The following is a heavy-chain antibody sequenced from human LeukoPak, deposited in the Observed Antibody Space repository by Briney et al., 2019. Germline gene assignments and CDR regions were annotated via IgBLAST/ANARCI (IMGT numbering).Heavy chain of an antibody. D-gene: IGHD5-18*01. Sequence: GGSLRLSCAASGFTFSSNYMSWVRQAPGKGLEWVSVIYSGGSTYYADSVKGRFTISRDNSKNTLYLQMNSLRAEDTAVYYCAKPYSYGYDYYYYGMDVWGQGTTVTVSS. CDR1: GFTFSSNY. CDR2: IYSGGST. CDR3: AKPYSYGYDYYYYGMDV. J-gene: IGHJ6*02. V-gene: IGHV3-53*01.